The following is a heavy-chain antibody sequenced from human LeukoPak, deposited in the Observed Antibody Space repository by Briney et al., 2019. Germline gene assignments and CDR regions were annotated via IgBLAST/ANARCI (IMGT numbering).Heavy chain of an antibody. D-gene: IGHD3-3*01. Sequence: SETLSLTCTVSGGSISSYHWSWIRQPPGKGLEWIGNIYYSGSTNYNPSLKSRVTISVDTSKNQFSLKLSSVTAADSAVYYCARDGRHYDFWSGYYTGNGNDAFDIWGQGTMVTVSS. CDR1: GGSISSYH. V-gene: IGHV4-59*01. J-gene: IGHJ3*02. CDR2: IYYSGST. CDR3: ARDGRHYDFWSGYYTGNGNDAFDI.